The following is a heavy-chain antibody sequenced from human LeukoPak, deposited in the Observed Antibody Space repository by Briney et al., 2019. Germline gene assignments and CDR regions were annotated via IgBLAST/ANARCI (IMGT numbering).Heavy chain of an antibody. J-gene: IGHJ4*02. V-gene: IGHV3-7*03. CDR1: GFTFSSYW. CDR2: IKQDGSEK. D-gene: IGHD6-13*01. Sequence: GGSLRLSCAASGFTFSSYWMSWVRQAPGKGLEWVANIKQDGSEKYYVDSVKGRFTISRDNAKNSLYLQMNSLRAEDTALYYCAKVDIAAAGGYYFDYWGQGTLVTVSS. CDR3: AKVDIAAAGGYYFDY.